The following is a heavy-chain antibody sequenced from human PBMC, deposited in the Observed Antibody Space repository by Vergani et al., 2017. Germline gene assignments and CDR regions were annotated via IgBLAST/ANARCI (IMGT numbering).Heavy chain of an antibody. V-gene: IGHV3-33*01. CDR1: GFTFSSYG. Sequence: QVQLVESGGGVVQPGRSLRLSCAASGFTFSSYGMHWVRQAPGKGLEWVAVIWYDGSNKYYADSVKGRFTISRDNSKNTLYLQMNSLRAEDTAVYYWASIAAAGTYNAFDIWGQGTMVTVSS. CDR3: ASIAAAGTYNAFDI. J-gene: IGHJ3*02. D-gene: IGHD6-13*01. CDR2: IWYDGSNK.